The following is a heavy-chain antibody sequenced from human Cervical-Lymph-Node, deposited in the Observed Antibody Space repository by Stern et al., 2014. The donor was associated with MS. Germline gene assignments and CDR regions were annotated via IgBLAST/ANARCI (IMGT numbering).Heavy chain of an antibody. Sequence: DQLVESGGGLLKPGGSLRLSCAASGFSFSDYYMSWIRQAPGKGLEWVTYISGSTSYTKYADSVKGRFTISRDNTKNSLYLQMNSLSAEDTAVYYCARGYSSGWYAGSDYWGQGSLVTVSS. CDR2: ISGSTSYT. CDR3: ARGYSSGWYAGSDY. D-gene: IGHD6-19*01. V-gene: IGHV3-11*06. J-gene: IGHJ4*02. CDR1: GFSFSDYY.